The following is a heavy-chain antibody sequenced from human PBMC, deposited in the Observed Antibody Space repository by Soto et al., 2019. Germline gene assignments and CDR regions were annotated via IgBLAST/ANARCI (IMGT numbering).Heavy chain of an antibody. CDR1: GYTFTSYD. D-gene: IGHD6-6*01. CDR2: MNPNSGNT. Sequence: ASVKVSCKASGYTFTSYDINWVRQATGQGLEWMGWMNPNSGNTGYAQKFQGRVTMTRNTSISTAYMELSSLRSEDTAVYYCARAMSLAARPDYYYYGMDVWGQGTTVTVSS. J-gene: IGHJ6*02. CDR3: ARAMSLAARPDYYYYGMDV. V-gene: IGHV1-8*01.